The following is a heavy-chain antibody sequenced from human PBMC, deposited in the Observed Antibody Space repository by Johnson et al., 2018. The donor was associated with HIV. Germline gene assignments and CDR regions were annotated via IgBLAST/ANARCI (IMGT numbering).Heavy chain of an antibody. V-gene: IGHV3-30*04. Sequence: QVQLVESGGGVVQPGRSLRLSCAASGFTFSTYAMHWVRQAPGKGLEWVACISYDGSNKYYTDSVKGRFTISRDNSKNTLCLQMNSLRAEDTAVYYCARDFPSPLDAFDIWGQGTMVTVSS. CDR1: GFTFSTYA. CDR2: ISYDGSNK. J-gene: IGHJ3*02. CDR3: ARDFPSPLDAFDI.